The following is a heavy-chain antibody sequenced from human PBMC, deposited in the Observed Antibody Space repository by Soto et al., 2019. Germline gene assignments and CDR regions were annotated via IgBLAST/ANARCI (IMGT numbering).Heavy chain of an antibody. J-gene: IGHJ6*02. D-gene: IGHD2-2*01. CDR3: ARDQDIVLVPAAPRYYYYGMDV. CDR1: GGTFSSYA. CDR2: IIPIFGTA. V-gene: IGHV1-69*12. Sequence: QVQLVQSGAEVKKPGSSVKVSCKASGGTFSSYAISWVRQAPGQGLEWMGGIIPIFGTANYAQKFQGRVTITADESQSXXDXEXXRLRSEDTAVYYCARDQDIVLVPAAPRYYYYGMDVWGQGTTVTVSS.